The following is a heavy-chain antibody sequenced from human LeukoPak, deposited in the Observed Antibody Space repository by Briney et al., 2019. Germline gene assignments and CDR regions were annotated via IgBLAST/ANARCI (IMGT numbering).Heavy chain of an antibody. J-gene: IGHJ4*02. CDR3: VRDQQWLVPDY. D-gene: IGHD6-19*01. V-gene: IGHV3-23*01. Sequence: GGSLRLSCAGSGFTFSSRGMSWVRQPPGKGLQWVSGISVSGAMTYYVDSVKGRFIIYRDNSKNTVYLQMNSLTTEDTAVYYCVRDQQWLVPDYWGQGALVTVSS. CDR2: ISVSGAMT. CDR1: GFTFSSRG.